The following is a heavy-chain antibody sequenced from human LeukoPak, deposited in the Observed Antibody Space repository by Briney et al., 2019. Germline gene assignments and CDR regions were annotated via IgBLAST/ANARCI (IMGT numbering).Heavy chain of an antibody. J-gene: IGHJ1*01. CDR2: ISALNGDT. D-gene: IGHD6-19*01. V-gene: IGHV1-18*01. CDR3: ARGSVAGAEYFQP. Sequence: GSSVKVSCKASGVTFSSYAISWVRQAPGQGLEWVGWISALNGDTNYAQKLQGRVTLTTDTSTRTAYMELRSLRSDDTAVYYCARGSVAGAEYFQPWGQGTLVTVSS. CDR1: GVTFSSYA.